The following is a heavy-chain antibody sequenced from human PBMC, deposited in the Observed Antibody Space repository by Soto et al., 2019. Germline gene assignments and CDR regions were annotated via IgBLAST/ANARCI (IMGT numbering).Heavy chain of an antibody. D-gene: IGHD3-9*01. J-gene: IGHJ4*02. CDR3: ARRYFDRLFVDY. V-gene: IGHV3-11*01. Sequence: GGSLRLSCAASGFTFSDYYMSWIRQAPGKGLEWVSYISSSGSTIYYAYSVKGRFTISRDNAKDSLYLQMNSLRAEDTAVYFCARRYFDRLFVDYWGQGALVTVSS. CDR2: ISSSGSTI. CDR1: GFTFSDYY.